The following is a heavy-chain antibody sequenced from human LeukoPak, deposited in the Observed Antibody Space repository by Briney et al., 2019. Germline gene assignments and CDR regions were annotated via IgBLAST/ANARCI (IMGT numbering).Heavy chain of an antibody. CDR2: IYTSGST. CDR3: ARQAKKDIVVVPAAWNDYYYYCMDV. Sequence: SETLSLTCTVSGGSISSYYWSWIRQPPGKGLEWIGYIYTSGSTNYNPSLKSRVTISVDTSKNQFSLKLSSVTAADTAVYYCARQAKKDIVVVPAAWNDYYYYCMDVWGKGTTVTVSS. V-gene: IGHV4-4*09. CDR1: GGSISSYY. J-gene: IGHJ6*03. D-gene: IGHD2-2*01.